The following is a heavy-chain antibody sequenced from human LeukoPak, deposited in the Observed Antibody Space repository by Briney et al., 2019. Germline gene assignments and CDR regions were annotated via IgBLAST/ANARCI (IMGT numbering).Heavy chain of an antibody. J-gene: IGHJ4*02. V-gene: IGHV3-21*01. Sequence: GGSLRLSCAASGFTFSSYWMSWVRQAPGKGLEWVSSISSSSSYIYYADSVKGRFTISRDNAKNSLYLQMNSLGAEDTAVYYCARTAYGDYDYFDYWGQGTLVTVSS. CDR1: GFTFSSYW. CDR2: ISSSSSYI. D-gene: IGHD4-17*01. CDR3: ARTAYGDYDYFDY.